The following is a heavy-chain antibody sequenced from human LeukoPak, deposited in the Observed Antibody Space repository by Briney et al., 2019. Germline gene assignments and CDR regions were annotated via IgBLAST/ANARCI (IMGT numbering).Heavy chain of an antibody. CDR3: ARTGYSSGWYGGFDY. Sequence: ESLKISCKGSGYSFTSYWIGWVRQMPGKGLEWMGIIYPGDSDTRYSPSFQGQVTISADKSISTAYLQWNSLKASDTAMYYCARTGYSSGWYGGFDYWGQGTLVTVSS. CDR1: GYSFTSYW. V-gene: IGHV5-51*01. J-gene: IGHJ4*02. CDR2: IYPGDSDT. D-gene: IGHD6-19*01.